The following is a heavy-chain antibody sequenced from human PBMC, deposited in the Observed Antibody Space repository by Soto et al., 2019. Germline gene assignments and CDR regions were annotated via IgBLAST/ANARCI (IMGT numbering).Heavy chain of an antibody. D-gene: IGHD1-26*01. CDR3: ARAPVSEWELGFDY. CDR2: ISSSSSYT. J-gene: IGHJ4*02. Sequence: GGSLRLSCAASGFTLSDYYMSWIRQAPGKGLEWVSYISSSSSYTNYADSVKGRFTISRDNAKNSLYLQMNSLRAEDTAVYYCARAPVSEWELGFDYWGQGTLVTVSS. V-gene: IGHV3-11*06. CDR1: GFTLSDYY.